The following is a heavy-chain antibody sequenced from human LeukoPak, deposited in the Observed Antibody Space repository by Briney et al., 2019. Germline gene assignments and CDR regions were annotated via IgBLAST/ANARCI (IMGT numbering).Heavy chain of an antibody. D-gene: IGHD7-27*01. V-gene: IGHV4-59*08. CDR3: ARHINWDYFDS. J-gene: IGHJ4*02. CDR1: GGSFSGYY. Sequence: PSETLSLTCAVYGGSFSGYYWSWIRQPPGRGLEWIGYYYSGSTKYNPSLKSRVTISVDTSKKQFSLKLNSVTAADTAVYYCARHINWDYFDSWGQGTLVTVSS. CDR2: YYSGST.